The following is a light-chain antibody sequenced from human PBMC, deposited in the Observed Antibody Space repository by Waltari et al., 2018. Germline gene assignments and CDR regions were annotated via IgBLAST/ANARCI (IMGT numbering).Light chain of an antibody. CDR1: QGVRGSY. Sequence: EIVLTQSPGTLSLSPGERATLPCRARQGVRGSYLAWYQQKPGQAPRLRIFGGSSRATGIPDRFSGRGSGKDFTLTISRLEPEDFAVYYCQQYGSSLYTFGQGTKLAI. V-gene: IGKV3-20*01. J-gene: IGKJ2*01. CDR2: GGS. CDR3: QQYGSSLYT.